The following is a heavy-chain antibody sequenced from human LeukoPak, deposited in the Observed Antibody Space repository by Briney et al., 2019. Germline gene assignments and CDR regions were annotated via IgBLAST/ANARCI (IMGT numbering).Heavy chain of an antibody. CDR3: ARDREAGTSASRFDY. Sequence: GGSLRLSCAASGFTFSSYPMHWVRQAPGKGLEWVAVISYDGTNKYYADSVKGRVTISRDNSKNTLYLQMNSLRAEDTAVYYCARDREAGTSASRFDYWGQGTLVTVSS. CDR1: GFTFSSYP. CDR2: ISYDGTNK. D-gene: IGHD2-2*01. V-gene: IGHV3-30-3*01. J-gene: IGHJ4*02.